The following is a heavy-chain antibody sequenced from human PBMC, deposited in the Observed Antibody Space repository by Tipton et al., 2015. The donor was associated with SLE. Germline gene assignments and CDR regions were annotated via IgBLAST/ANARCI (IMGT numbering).Heavy chain of an antibody. D-gene: IGHD3-9*01. V-gene: IGHV3-30-3*01. J-gene: IGHJ6*03. CDR3: ARDRRYTGYYYYMDV. Sequence: SLRLSCAASEFTFSDYGTHWVRQAPGKGLEWVAFMSYDGSNEDYADSVKGRFTISRDNSKSTLYLQVNRLRAEDTAVYYCARDRRYTGYYYYMDVWGKGTTVTVSS. CDR2: MSYDGSNE. CDR1: EFTFSDYG.